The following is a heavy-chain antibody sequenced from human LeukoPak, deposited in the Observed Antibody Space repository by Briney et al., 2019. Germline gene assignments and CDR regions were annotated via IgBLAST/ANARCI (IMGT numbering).Heavy chain of an antibody. J-gene: IGHJ5*02. CDR2: IYYRGKT. CDR1: GGFLIRDGSF. CDR3: ARQGYGSSPSGFDP. D-gene: IGHD6-13*01. Sequence: SETLSLTCTVSGGFLIRDGSFWGWIRQPPGKGLEWIGNIYYRGKTYYNQSLKSPVTISLDTTKKHSSLNLTSVTAADTAVYYCARQGYGSSPSGFDPWGEGTLVTVSS. V-gene: IGHV4-39*01.